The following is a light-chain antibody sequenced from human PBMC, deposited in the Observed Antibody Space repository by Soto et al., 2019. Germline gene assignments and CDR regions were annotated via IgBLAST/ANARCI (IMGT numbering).Light chain of an antibody. J-gene: IGKJ2*01. CDR1: ETIGRAY. CDR3: HQYATSPFT. CDR2: ATS. V-gene: IGKV3-20*01. Sequence: IVLTQSPGTLSLSPGERATVSCRASETIGRAYFAWYQHRPGRTPRLVLSATSNRAAGIPDRFGGSGSGADCTLTISRVEPEDFAVYYCHQYATSPFTFGQGTKLEI.